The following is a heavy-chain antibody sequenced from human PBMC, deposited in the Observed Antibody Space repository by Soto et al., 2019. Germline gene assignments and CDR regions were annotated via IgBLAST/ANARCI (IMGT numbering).Heavy chain of an antibody. CDR3: AKVYYGSGSHSPFDY. D-gene: IGHD3-10*01. V-gene: IGHV3-23*01. CDR1: GFTFSSYA. Sequence: GSLRLSCAASGFTFSSYAMSWVRQAPGKGLEWVSAISGSGGSTYYADSVKGRFTISRDNSKNTLYLQMNSLRAEDTAVYYCAKVYYGSGSHSPFDYWGQGTLVTVSS. J-gene: IGHJ4*02. CDR2: ISGSGGST.